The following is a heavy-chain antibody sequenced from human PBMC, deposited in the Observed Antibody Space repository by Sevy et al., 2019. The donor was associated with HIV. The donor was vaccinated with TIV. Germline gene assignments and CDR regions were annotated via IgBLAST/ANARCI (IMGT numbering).Heavy chain of an antibody. Sequence: GESLKISCAASGFTFSNAWMSWVRQAPGKGLEWVGRIKSKTDGGTTDYAAPVKGRFTISRDDSKNTLYLQMNSLKTEDTAVYYCTTGAVAGTIYYYYGMDVWGQGTTVTVSS. D-gene: IGHD6-19*01. V-gene: IGHV3-15*01. CDR2: IKSKTDGGTT. J-gene: IGHJ6*02. CDR3: TTGAVAGTIYYYYGMDV. CDR1: GFTFSNAW.